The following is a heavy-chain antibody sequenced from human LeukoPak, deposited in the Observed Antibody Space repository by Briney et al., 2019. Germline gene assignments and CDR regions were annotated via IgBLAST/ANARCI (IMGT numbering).Heavy chain of an antibody. Sequence: GGSLRLSCAASGFTFNSYSMNWVRQAPGKGLEWVSSISSSSSYIYYADSVKGRFTISRDNAKNSVYLQMNSLRAEDTAVYYCARDSSWAFDYWGQGTLVTVSS. D-gene: IGHD6-13*01. V-gene: IGHV3-21*06. J-gene: IGHJ4*02. CDR1: GFTFNSYS. CDR2: ISSSSSYI. CDR3: ARDSSWAFDY.